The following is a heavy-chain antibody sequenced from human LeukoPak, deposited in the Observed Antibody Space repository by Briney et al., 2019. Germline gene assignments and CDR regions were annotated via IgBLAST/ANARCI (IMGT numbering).Heavy chain of an antibody. J-gene: IGHJ3*02. CDR2: IYYIGST. CDR3: TRDYAFDT. Sequence: SETLSLTCTVSGDSISSYYWSWIRQPPGKGLEWIGYIYYIGSTNYNPSLKSRVTISVDTSKNQFSLKLSSVTAADTAVYYCTRDYAFDTWGQGTMVTVSS. CDR1: GDSISSYY. V-gene: IGHV4-59*01.